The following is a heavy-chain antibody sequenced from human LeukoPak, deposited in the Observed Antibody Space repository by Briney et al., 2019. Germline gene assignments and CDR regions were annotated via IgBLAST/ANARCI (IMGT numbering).Heavy chain of an antibody. D-gene: IGHD5-18*01. J-gene: IGHJ4*02. Sequence: PSETLSLTCAVYGGSFSGYYWSWIRQPPGKGLEWIGEINHSGSTNYNPSLKSRVTISVDTSKNQFSLKLSSVTAADTAVYYCAREVRSAGYSYGIHYFDYWGQGTLVTVSS. CDR2: INHSGST. CDR3: AREVRSAGYSYGIHYFDY. V-gene: IGHV4-34*01. CDR1: GGSFSGYY.